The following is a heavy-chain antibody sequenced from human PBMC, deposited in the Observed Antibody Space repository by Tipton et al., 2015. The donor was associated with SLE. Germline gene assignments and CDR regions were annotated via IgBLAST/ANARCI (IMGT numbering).Heavy chain of an antibody. V-gene: IGHV4-39*07. Sequence: TLSLTCTVSGGSISSSSYYWGWIRQPPGKGLEWIGSIYHSGSTYYNPSLKSRGTISVDTSKNQFSLKLRSVTAADTAVYYCAKRGDWDYYFDYWGQGTLVTVSS. CDR1: GGSISSSSYY. J-gene: IGHJ4*02. CDR3: AKRGDWDYYFDY. D-gene: IGHD3-10*01. CDR2: IYHSGST.